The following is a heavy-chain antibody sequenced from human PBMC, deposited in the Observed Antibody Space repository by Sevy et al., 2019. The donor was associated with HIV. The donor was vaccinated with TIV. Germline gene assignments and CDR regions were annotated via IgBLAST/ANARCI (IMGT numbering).Heavy chain of an antibody. CDR2: ITGSGDKI. D-gene: IGHD3-22*01. CDR3: AKGPEYDASSGTPLDY. V-gene: IGHV3-23*01. Sequence: GGSLRLSCVVSGFTFRSYTMTWVRQAPGKGLEWVSTITGSGDKIYYADSVKGRFTISRDNSRNTLYLQMSSLRAADTAVYYCAKGPEYDASSGTPLDYWGQGTLVTVSS. CDR1: GFTFRSYT. J-gene: IGHJ4*02.